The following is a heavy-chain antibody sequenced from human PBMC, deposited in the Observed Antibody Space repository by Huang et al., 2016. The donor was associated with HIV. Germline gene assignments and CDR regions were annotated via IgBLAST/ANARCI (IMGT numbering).Heavy chain of an antibody. CDR3: ARDLWLRDLYYYYYMDV. J-gene: IGHJ6*03. CDR1: RFTFSNYA. Sequence: QVQLVESGGGLVQPGRSLRLSCAASRFTFSNYAMPWFRQAPGKGLECVAVISYDGSNKYYADSVKGRFTISRDNSKNTLYLQMNSLRAEDTAVYYCARDLWLRDLYYYYYMDVWGKGTTVTVSS. D-gene: IGHD5-12*01. CDR2: ISYDGSNK. V-gene: IGHV3-30-3*01.